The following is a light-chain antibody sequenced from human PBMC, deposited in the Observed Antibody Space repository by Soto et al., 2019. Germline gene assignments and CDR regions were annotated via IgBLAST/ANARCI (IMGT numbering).Light chain of an antibody. CDR3: AAWDDSLNGLV. V-gene: IGLV1-44*01. Sequence: QSVLTQPPSASGTPGQKVTISCSGSSSNIGPNAVNWYQQLPGTAPKLLLYNNNQRPSGVSDRFSGSKSGTSASLAISGLQSDDEADYHCAAWDDSLNGLVFGTGTKLTVL. J-gene: IGLJ1*01. CDR1: SSNIGPNA. CDR2: NNN.